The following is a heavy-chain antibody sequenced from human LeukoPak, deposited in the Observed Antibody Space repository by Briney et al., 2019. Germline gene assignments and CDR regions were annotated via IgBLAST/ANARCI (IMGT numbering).Heavy chain of an antibody. CDR1: GGTFSSYA. CDR3: ARVGRGSCLFDP. Sequence: SVKVSCKASGGTFSSYAISWVRQAPGQGLEWMGGIIPIFGTANYAQKFQGRVTITADESTSTAYMELSSLRSEDTAVYYCARVGRGSCLFDPWGQGTLVTVSS. V-gene: IGHV1-69*13. CDR2: IIPIFGTA. J-gene: IGHJ5*02. D-gene: IGHD2-15*01.